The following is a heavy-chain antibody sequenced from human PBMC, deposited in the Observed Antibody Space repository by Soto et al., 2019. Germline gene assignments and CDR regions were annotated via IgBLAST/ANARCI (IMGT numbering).Heavy chain of an antibody. CDR1: GGSFSGYY. Sequence: QVQLQQWGAGLLKPSETLSLTCAVYGGSFSGYYWSWIRQPPGKGLEWIGEINHSGSTNYNPSLKSRVTISVDTSKNQFSLKLSSVTAADTAVYYCERGRRVAGTGYFDYWGQGTLVTVSS. J-gene: IGHJ4*02. D-gene: IGHD6-19*01. CDR3: ERGRRVAGTGYFDY. CDR2: INHSGST. V-gene: IGHV4-34*01.